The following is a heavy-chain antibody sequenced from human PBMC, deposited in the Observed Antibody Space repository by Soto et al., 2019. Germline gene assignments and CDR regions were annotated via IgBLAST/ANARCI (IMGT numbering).Heavy chain of an antibody. J-gene: IGHJ4*02. CDR1: GFTFTRYS. CDR3: ARESEDLTSNFDY. Sequence: GSLRLSCAASGFTFTRYSMNWVRQAPGKGLEWVSSISSTTNYIYYGDSMKGRFTISRDNAKNSLYLEMNSLRAEDTGVYYCARESEDLTSNFDYWGQGTLVTVSS. V-gene: IGHV3-21*06. CDR2: ISSTTNYI.